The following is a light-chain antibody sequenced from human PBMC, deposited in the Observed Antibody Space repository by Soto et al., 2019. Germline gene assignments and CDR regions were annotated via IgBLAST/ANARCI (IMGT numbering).Light chain of an antibody. J-gene: IGLJ1*01. CDR1: SSDVGGYNY. CDR2: DVS. Sequence: QSALTQPASVSGSPGQSIAISCTGTSSDVGGYNYVSWYQQHPGKAPKLMIYDVSNRPSGVSNRFSGSKSGNTASLTISGLQAEDEADYYCSSYTNGSTYVFGTGTKLTVL. V-gene: IGLV2-14*01. CDR3: SSYTNGSTYV.